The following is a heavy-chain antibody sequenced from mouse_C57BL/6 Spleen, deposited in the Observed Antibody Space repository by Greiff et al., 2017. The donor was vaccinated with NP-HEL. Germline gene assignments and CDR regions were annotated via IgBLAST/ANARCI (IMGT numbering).Heavy chain of an antibody. Sequence: QVQLQQSGPELVKPGASVKISCKASGYAFSSSWMNWVKQRPGKGLEWIGRIYPGDGATNYNGKFKGKATLTADKSSSTAYMQLSSLTSEDSAVYFCARSGILYFDYGGQGTTLTVSS. CDR2: IYPGDGAT. J-gene: IGHJ2*01. CDR3: ARSGILYFDY. V-gene: IGHV1-82*01. D-gene: IGHD1-1*01. CDR1: GYAFSSSW.